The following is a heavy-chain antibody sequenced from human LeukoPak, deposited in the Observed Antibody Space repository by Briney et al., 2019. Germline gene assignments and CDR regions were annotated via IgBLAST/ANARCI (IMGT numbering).Heavy chain of an antibody. CDR3: ARSRFGDY. CDR2: IKQDGSEK. Sequence: GGSLRLSCAASGFTFSSYWVSWVRQAPGKGLEWVANIKQDGSEKYYVDSVKGRFTISRDNAKNSLYLQMNSLRAEDTAVYYCARSRFGDYWGQGTLVTVSS. CDR1: GFTFSSYW. J-gene: IGHJ4*02. V-gene: IGHV3-7*01. D-gene: IGHD3-10*01.